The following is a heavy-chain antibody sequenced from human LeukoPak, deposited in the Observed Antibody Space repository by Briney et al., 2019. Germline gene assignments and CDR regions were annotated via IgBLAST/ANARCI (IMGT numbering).Heavy chain of an antibody. CDR2: ISSSGSTI. Sequence: PGGSLRLSCAASGFTFSSYEMNWVREAPGKGLEWVSYISSSGSTIYYADSVKGRFTISRDNAKNSLYLQMNSLRAEDTAVYYCASFSGYPWDNWFDPWGQGTLVTVSS. CDR1: GFTFSSYE. V-gene: IGHV3-48*03. J-gene: IGHJ5*02. CDR3: ASFSGYPWDNWFDP. D-gene: IGHD5-12*01.